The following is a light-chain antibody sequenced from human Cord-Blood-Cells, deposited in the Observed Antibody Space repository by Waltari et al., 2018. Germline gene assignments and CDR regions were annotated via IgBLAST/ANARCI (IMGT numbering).Light chain of an antibody. V-gene: IGKV3-20*01. Sequence: EIVLTQSPGTLSLSPGARATLSCRASQSVSSSYLAWDQQKPGQAPRLLIYGASSRATGIPDRFSGSGSGTDFTLTISRLEPEDFAVYYCQQYGSSPLTFGGGTKVEIK. CDR2: GAS. J-gene: IGKJ4*01. CDR3: QQYGSSPLT. CDR1: QSVSSSY.